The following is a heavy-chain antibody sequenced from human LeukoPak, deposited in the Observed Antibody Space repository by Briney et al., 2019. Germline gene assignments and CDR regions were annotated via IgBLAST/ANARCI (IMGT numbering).Heavy chain of an antibody. CDR2: IYYSGST. D-gene: IGHD6-13*01. CDR3: ARSWPIAAAGTHGGWFDP. J-gene: IGHJ5*02. Sequence: KPSETLSLTCTVSGGSISSYYWSWIRQPQGKGLEWIGYIYYSGSTNYNPSLKSRVTISVDTSKNQFSLKLSSVTAADTAVYYCARSWPIAAAGTHGGWFDPWGQGTLVTVSS. V-gene: IGHV4-59*01. CDR1: GGSISSYY.